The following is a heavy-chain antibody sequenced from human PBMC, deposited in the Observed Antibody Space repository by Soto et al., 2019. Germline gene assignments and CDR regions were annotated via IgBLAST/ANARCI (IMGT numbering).Heavy chain of an antibody. CDR3: ARGRYGDY. V-gene: IGHV1-18*01. Sequence: QVHLVQSGAEVKKPGASVKVSCKCSGYTFTSYGITWVRQAPGQGLEWMGWISAHNGNTDYAQKVQGRVTVSRDTSTSTAYMELRSLRSDDTAVYYCARGRYGDYWGQGVLVPVSS. D-gene: IGHD1-1*01. CDR2: ISAHNGNT. CDR1: GYTFTSYG. J-gene: IGHJ4*02.